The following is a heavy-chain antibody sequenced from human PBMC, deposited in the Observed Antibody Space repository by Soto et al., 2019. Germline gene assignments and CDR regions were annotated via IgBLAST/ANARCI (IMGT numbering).Heavy chain of an antibody. Sequence: QVQLVQSGAEVKKPGSSVKVSCKASGGTFSSYAISWVRQAPGQGLEWMGGIIPIFGTANYAQKFQGRVTITGNESTSTANMERGSWKLEETALNYCARERWGYCSSTACSDAHSNYSGRAVWGQGTTVTVPS. D-gene: IGHD2-2*01. J-gene: IGHJ6*02. CDR3: ARERWGYCSSTACSDAHSNYSGRAV. V-gene: IGHV1-69*01. CDR1: GGTFSSYA. CDR2: IIPIFGTA.